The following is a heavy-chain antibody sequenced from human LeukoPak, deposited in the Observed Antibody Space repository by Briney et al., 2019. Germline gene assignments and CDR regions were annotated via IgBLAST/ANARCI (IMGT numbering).Heavy chain of an antibody. CDR2: IKQDGSEK. D-gene: IGHD4-17*01. V-gene: IGHV3-7*01. Sequence: GGSLRLSCAGYGFSFSSSWMTWVRQAPGKGLEWVATIKQDGSEKYYVDSVKGRFTISRDNAKNSLYLQMNNLRAEDTAVYYCAKDVLKVPADDGDYGYFDYWGQGTLVTVSS. J-gene: IGHJ4*02. CDR3: AKDVLKVPADDGDYGYFDY. CDR1: GFSFSSSW.